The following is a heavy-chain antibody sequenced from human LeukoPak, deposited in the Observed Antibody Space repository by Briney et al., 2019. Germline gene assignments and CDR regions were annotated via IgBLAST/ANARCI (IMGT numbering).Heavy chain of an antibody. CDR1: GGSFGGYY. Sequence: SETLSLTCAVYGGSFGGYYWSWIRQPPGKGLEWIGEINHSGSTNYNPSLKSRVTISVDTSKNQFSLKLSSVTAADTAVYYCARSGRYLDYWGQGTLVTVSS. D-gene: IGHD2-2*01. J-gene: IGHJ4*02. CDR2: INHSGST. CDR3: ARSGRYLDY. V-gene: IGHV4-34*01.